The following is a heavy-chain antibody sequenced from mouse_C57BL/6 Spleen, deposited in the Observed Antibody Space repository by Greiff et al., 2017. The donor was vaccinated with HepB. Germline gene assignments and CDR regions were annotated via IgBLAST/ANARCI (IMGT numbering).Heavy chain of an antibody. CDR2: INYDGSST. CDR1: GFTFSDYY. D-gene: IGHD4-1*01. Sequence: EVHLVESEGGLVQPGSSMKLSCTASGFTFSDYYMAWVRQVPEKGLEWVANINYDGSSTYYLDSLKSRFIISRDNAKNILYLQMSSLKSEDTATYYCARESNWDVDAMDYWGQGTSVTVSS. CDR3: ARESNWDVDAMDY. J-gene: IGHJ4*01. V-gene: IGHV5-16*01.